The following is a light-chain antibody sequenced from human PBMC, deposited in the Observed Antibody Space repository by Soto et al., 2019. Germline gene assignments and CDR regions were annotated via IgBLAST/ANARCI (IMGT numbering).Light chain of an antibody. CDR3: QHYGNSPPSVT. J-gene: IGKJ3*01. CDR2: DAS. Sequence: EIVLTQSPVTLSLSPGERATLSCRASQSVRSERLAWYQQKRGQAPRLLIYDASNRATGIPDRFSGSGSGTDFTLTINRLEPEDFAVYYCQHYGNSPPSVTFGPGTKVDIK. V-gene: IGKV3-20*01. CDR1: QSVRSER.